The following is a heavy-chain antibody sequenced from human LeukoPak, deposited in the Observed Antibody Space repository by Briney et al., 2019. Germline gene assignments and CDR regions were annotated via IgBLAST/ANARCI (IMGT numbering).Heavy chain of an antibody. D-gene: IGHD3-10*01. CDR3: ASLKRGYYGSGSYYTLDY. CDR2: INHSGST. V-gene: IGHV4-34*01. J-gene: IGHJ4*02. CDR1: GFTFSSYS. Sequence: GSPRLSCAASGFTFSSYSMNWVRQPPGKGLEWIGEINHSGSTNYNPSLKSRVTISVDTSKNQFSLKLSSVTAADTAVYYCASLKRGYYGSGSYYTLDYWGQGTLVTVSS.